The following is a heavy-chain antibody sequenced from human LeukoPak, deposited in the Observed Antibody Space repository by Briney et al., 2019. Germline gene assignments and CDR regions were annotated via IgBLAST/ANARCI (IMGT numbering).Heavy chain of an antibody. D-gene: IGHD2-15*01. CDR1: GFTFDGYG. CDR2: INWNGGST. V-gene: IGHV3-20*01. Sequence: GGSLRLSCAASGFTFDGYGMSWVRQAPGKGLEWVSGINWNGGSTGYADSVKGRFTISRDNAKNSLYLQMNRLRAEATALNNCARVIVVVYYYYMDVWGKGTTVTVSS. J-gene: IGHJ6*03. CDR3: ARVIVVVYYYYMDV.